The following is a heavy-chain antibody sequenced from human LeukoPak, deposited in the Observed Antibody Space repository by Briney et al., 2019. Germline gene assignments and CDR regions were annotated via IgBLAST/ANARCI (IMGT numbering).Heavy chain of an antibody. CDR1: GGSFSGYY. Sequence: SETLSLTCAVYGGSFSGYYWSWIRQPPGKGLEWIGEINHGGSTNYNPSLMSRVTISVDMSKNQLSLKLSSVTAADTAVYYCARHRYYDFWSGYNYFDYWGQGTLVTVSS. V-gene: IGHV4-34*01. CDR2: INHGGST. CDR3: ARHRYYDFWSGYNYFDY. D-gene: IGHD3-3*01. J-gene: IGHJ4*02.